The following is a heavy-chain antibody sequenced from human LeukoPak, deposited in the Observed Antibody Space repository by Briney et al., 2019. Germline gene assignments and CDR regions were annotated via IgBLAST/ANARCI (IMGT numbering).Heavy chain of an antibody. D-gene: IGHD2-8*02. J-gene: IGHJ5*02. CDR1: GVSISSSRYY. CDR3: APGSTGGTRGSWFDP. Sequence: PSETLSLTCTVAGVSISSSRYYWGWIRQSPGRGLEWIGSIHYTGGTYYSPSLESRVTISVDTSKNHFSLKLSSVTAADTAVYFCAPGSTGGTRGSWFDPWGQGILVTVSS. CDR2: IHYTGGT. V-gene: IGHV4-39*02.